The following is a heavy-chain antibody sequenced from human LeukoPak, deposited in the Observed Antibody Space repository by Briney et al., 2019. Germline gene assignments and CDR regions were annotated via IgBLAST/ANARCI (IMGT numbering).Heavy chain of an antibody. CDR2: IKQDGSEK. J-gene: IGHJ3*01. V-gene: IGHV3-7*01. CDR3: VQGGQYTRAYSDAFGL. CDR1: GFTFSSYW. Sequence: GGSLRLSCAASGFTFSSYWMSWVRQAPGKGLEGVANIKQDGSEKYYVDSVKGRFTISRDNAKNSLYLQMNSQRAEDTAVYFCVQGGQYTRAYSDAFGLCGQGTMVTVSS. D-gene: IGHD2-21*01.